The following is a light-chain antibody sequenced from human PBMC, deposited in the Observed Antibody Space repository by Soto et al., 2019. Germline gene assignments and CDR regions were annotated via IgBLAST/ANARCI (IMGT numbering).Light chain of an antibody. J-gene: IGLJ3*02. V-gene: IGLV2-8*01. CDR2: EVN. CDR3: SSFAANPA. CDR1: SSDVGAYNY. Sequence: QSALTQPPSASGSPGQSVAISCTGTSSDVGAYNYVSWYQQHPGKAPKLMISEVNKRPSGVPDRFSGSKSGNTASLTVSGLQAEDEADYYCSSFAANPAFGGGTKVTVL.